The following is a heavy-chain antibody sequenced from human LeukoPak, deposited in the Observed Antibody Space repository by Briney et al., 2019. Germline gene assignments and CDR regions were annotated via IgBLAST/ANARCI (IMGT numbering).Heavy chain of an antibody. V-gene: IGHV4-34*01. J-gene: IGHJ4*02. D-gene: IGHD5-18*01. CDR3: ARVGSSGYSYGLDFDY. CDR1: GGSFSGYY. Sequence: SETLSLTCAVYGGSFSGYYWSWIRQPPGKGLGWIGEINHSGSTNYNPSLKSRVTTSVDTSKNQFSLKLSSVTATDTAVYYCARVGSSGYSYGLDFDYWGQGTLVTVSS. CDR2: INHSGST.